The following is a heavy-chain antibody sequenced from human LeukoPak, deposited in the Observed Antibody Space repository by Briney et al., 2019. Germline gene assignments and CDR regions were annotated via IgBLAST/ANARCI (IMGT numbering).Heavy chain of an antibody. CDR2: IYYSGST. CDR3: ARATGLRSSYYYYGMDV. Sequence: PSETLSLTCTVSGGSISSYYWSWIRQPPGKGLEWIGYIYYSGSTNYNPSLKSRVTISVDMSKNQFSLKLSSVTAADTAVYYCARATGLRSSYYYYGMDVWGKGTTVTVSS. V-gene: IGHV4-59*01. CDR1: GGSISSYY. D-gene: IGHD5-12*01. J-gene: IGHJ6*04.